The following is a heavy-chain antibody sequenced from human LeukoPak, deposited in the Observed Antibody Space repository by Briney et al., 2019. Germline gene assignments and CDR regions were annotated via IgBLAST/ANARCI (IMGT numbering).Heavy chain of an antibody. D-gene: IGHD2-15*01. V-gene: IGHV3-53*01. CDR2: IYIDGDT. J-gene: IGHJ6*02. Sequence: GGSLRLSCAASGFSVTSKYMNWVRQAPGKGLEWVSVIYIDGDTYYADSVKGRFTISRDNSKNTLYLQMNTLGAEDTAVYYCARGGVVVALGSYGMDVWGQGTTVTVSS. CDR3: ARGGVVVALGSYGMDV. CDR1: GFSVTSKY.